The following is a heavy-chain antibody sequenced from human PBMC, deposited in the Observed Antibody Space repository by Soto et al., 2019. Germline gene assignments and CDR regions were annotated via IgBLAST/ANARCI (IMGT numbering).Heavy chain of an antibody. CDR1: GFTFSSYG. V-gene: IGHV3-33*01. J-gene: IGHJ6*02. Sequence: QVQLVESGGGVVQPGRSLRLSCAASGFTFSSYGMHWVRQAPGKGLEWVAVIWYDGSNKYYVDSVKGRLTISRDNSKNTLYLQMNSLRAEDTAVYYCARDRGSGNYYYYYGMDVWGQGTTVTVSS. D-gene: IGHD3-10*01. CDR3: ARDRGSGNYYYYYGMDV. CDR2: IWYDGSNK.